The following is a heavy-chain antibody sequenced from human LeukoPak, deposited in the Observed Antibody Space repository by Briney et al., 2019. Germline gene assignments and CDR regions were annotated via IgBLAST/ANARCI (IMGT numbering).Heavy chain of an antibody. V-gene: IGHV3-21*01. D-gene: IGHD3-16*02. CDR1: GFTLSSYS. J-gene: IGHJ4*02. Sequence: GGSLRLSCAASGFTLSSYSMNWVRQAPGKGLEWVSSISSSSSYIYYADLVKGRFTISRDNAKNSLYLQMNSLRDEDTAVYYCAKGGIHVWGTYRPLDSWGQGTLVTVSS. CDR2: ISSSSSYI. CDR3: AKGGIHVWGTYRPLDS.